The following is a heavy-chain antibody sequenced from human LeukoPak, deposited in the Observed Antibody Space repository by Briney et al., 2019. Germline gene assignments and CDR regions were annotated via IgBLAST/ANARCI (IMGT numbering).Heavy chain of an antibody. D-gene: IGHD1-1*01. J-gene: IGHJ4*02. CDR3: ATTKQARRYFDY. V-gene: IGHV3-23*01. Sequence: GGSLRLSCAGSGFTFSSNALSWVRQAPGKGLEWVSAISGSGGNTYYADSVRGRSTISRDNSKNTLYLQMNTLRAEDTAVYYCATTKQARRYFDYWGQGTLVTVSS. CDR2: ISGSGGNT. CDR1: GFTFSSNA.